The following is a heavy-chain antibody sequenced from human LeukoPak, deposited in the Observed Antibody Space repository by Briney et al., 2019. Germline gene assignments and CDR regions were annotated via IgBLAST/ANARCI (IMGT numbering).Heavy chain of an antibody. D-gene: IGHD6-19*01. CDR1: GYTLTSYG. J-gene: IGHJ4*02. Sequence: ASVKVSCKPSGYTLTSYGISWVRQAPRQGLEGMGWISAYNGNTNYAQKLQGRVTMTTDTSTSTDYMELRSLRSDDTAVYYCASGARGGWYPPFDYWGQGTLVTVSS. CDR2: ISAYNGNT. V-gene: IGHV1-18*01. CDR3: ASGARGGWYPPFDY.